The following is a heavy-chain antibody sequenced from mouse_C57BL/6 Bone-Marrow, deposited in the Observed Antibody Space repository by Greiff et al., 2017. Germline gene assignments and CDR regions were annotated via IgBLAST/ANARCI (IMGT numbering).Heavy chain of an antibody. J-gene: IGHJ4*01. Sequence: EVQGVESGGGLVKPGGSLKLSCAASGFTFSDYGMHWVRQAPEKGLEWVAYISSGSSTIYYADTVKGRFTISRDNATNTLFLQMTSLRSEDTAMYYCASGYYDYHYYAMDYWGQGTSVTVSS. CDR3: ASGYYDYHYYAMDY. CDR2: ISSGSSTI. V-gene: IGHV5-17*01. D-gene: IGHD2-4*01. CDR1: GFTFSDYG.